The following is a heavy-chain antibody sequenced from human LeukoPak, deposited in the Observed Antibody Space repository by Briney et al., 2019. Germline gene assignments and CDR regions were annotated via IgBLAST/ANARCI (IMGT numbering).Heavy chain of an antibody. J-gene: IGHJ6*03. D-gene: IGHD3-3*01. CDR2: INHSGST. CDR1: GGFFSGYY. CDR3: ARETYYDFWSGYYSPYYYYMDV. Sequence: PSETLSLTCAVYGGFFSGYYWSWLRQPPGKGLEWIGEINHSGSTNYNPSLKSRVTISVDTSKNQFSLKLSSVTAADTAVYYCARETYYDFWSGYYSPYYYYMDVWGKGTTVTVSS. V-gene: IGHV4-34*01.